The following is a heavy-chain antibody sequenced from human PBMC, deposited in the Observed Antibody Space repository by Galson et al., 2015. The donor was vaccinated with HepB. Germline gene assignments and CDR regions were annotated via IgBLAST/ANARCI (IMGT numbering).Heavy chain of an antibody. CDR3: ARQQKYSSGWYVGRMDV. CDR2: IYYSGST. D-gene: IGHD6-19*01. CDR1: GGSISSGGYY. V-gene: IGHV4-31*03. Sequence: TLSLTCTVSGGSISSGGYYWSWIRQHPGKGLEWIGYIYYSGSTYYNPSLKSRVTISVDTSKNQFSLKLSSVTAADTAVYYCARQQKYSSGWYVGRMDVWGQGTTVTVSS. J-gene: IGHJ6*02.